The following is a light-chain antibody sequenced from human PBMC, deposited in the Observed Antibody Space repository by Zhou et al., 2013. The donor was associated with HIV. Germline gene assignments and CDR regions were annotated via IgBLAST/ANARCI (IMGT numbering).Light chain of an antibody. CDR1: SSNIGNNY. J-gene: IGLJ2*01. Sequence: QSVLTQPPSVSAAPGQKVTISCSGSSSNIGNNYVSWYQQLPRTAPKLLIYDNNKRPSGIPDRFSGSKSGTSATLDITGLQTGDEAEYYCGTWDSSLSAVVFGGGTKLTVL. V-gene: IGLV1-51*01. CDR2: DNN. CDR3: GTWDSSLSAVV.